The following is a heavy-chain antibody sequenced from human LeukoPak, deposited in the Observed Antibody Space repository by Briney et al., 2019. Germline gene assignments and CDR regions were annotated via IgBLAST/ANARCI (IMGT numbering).Heavy chain of an antibody. CDR3: ARDPYSGNYGNYYYYYMDV. CDR2: ISSSSVSI. V-gene: IGHV3-21*01. CDR1: GFTLSSYA. J-gene: IGHJ6*03. Sequence: PGGSLRLSCVVSGFTLSSYAMSWVRQAPGRGLEWVSSISSSSVSIYYADSLRGRFIISRDNAKTSLYLQMTSLRAEDTALYFCARDPYSGNYGNYYYYYMDVWGKGTTVTISS. D-gene: IGHD1-26*01.